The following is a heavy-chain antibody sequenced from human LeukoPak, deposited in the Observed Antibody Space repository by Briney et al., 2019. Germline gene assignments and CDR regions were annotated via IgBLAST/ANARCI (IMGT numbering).Heavy chain of an antibody. D-gene: IGHD3-10*01. J-gene: IGHJ5*02. Sequence: SETLSLTCAVYGGSFSGYYWSWIRQPPGKGLEWIGEISHSGSTNYNPSLKSRVTISVDTSKNQFSLKLSSVTAADTAVYYCARVARIYYGSGSYSNNWFDPWGQGTLVTVSS. CDR1: GGSFSGYY. V-gene: IGHV4-34*01. CDR2: ISHSGST. CDR3: ARVARIYYGSGSYSNNWFDP.